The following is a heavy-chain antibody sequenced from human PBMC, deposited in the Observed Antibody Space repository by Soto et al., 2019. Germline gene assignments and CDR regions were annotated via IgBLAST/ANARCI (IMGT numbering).Heavy chain of an antibody. CDR2: ILFDGSNK. Sequence: CAASGFTFSSFGMHWVRQAPGKGLEWVAVILFDGSNKYYADSVKGRFTISRDNSENTLYLQMNSLRAEDTAVYYCAKGLYSSSTSPSDYWGQGTQVTVSS. D-gene: IGHD6-13*01. J-gene: IGHJ4*02. V-gene: IGHV3-30*18. CDR1: GFTFSSFG. CDR3: AKGLYSSSTSPSDY.